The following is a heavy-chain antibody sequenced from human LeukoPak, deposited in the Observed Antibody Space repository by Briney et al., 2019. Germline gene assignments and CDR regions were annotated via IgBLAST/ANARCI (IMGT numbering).Heavy chain of an antibody. CDR2: IYYSGST. J-gene: IGHJ4*02. CDR3: ARNSPYDSSGYFLDY. D-gene: IGHD3-22*01. CDR1: GGSIGSYY. V-gene: IGHV4-59*01. Sequence: NSSETLSLTCTVSGGSIGSYYWSWIRQPPGKGLEWIGYIYYSGSTNYNPSLKSRVTISVDTSKNQFSLKLSSVTAADTAVYYCARNSPYDSSGYFLDYWGQGTLVTVSS.